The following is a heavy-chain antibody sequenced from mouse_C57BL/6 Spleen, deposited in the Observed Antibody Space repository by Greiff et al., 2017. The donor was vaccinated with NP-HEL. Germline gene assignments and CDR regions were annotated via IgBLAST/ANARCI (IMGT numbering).Heavy chain of an antibody. CDR3: ARGKYHYFDY. J-gene: IGHJ2*01. CDR1: GYAFSSSW. Sequence: QVQLKESGPELVKPGASVKISCKASGYAFSSSWMNWVKQRPGKGLEWIGRIYPGDGDTNYNGKFKGKATMTADKPSITAYMQLSSLTSEDSAVYFCARGKYHYFDYWGQGTTLTVSS. V-gene: IGHV1-82*01. CDR2: IYPGDGDT. D-gene: IGHD2-10*02.